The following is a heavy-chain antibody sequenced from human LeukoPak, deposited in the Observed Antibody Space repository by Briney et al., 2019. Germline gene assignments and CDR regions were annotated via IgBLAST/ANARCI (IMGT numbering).Heavy chain of an antibody. J-gene: IGHJ4*02. CDR1: GFTVSSNY. CDR2: ISGSGGST. D-gene: IGHD3-10*01. V-gene: IGHV3-23*01. CDR3: AKGGLLATFDY. Sequence: GGSLRLSCAASGFTVSSNYMSWVRQAPGKGLEWVSAISGSGGSTYYADSVKGRFTISRDNSKNTLYLQMNSLRAEDTAVYYCAKGGLLATFDYWGQGTLVTVSS.